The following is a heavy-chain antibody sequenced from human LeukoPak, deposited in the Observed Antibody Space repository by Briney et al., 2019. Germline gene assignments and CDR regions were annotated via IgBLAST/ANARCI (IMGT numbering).Heavy chain of an antibody. J-gene: IGHJ3*02. Sequence: PGGSLRLSCAASGFTFSSYSMNWVRQAPGKGLEWVSSISSSSSYIYYADSVKGRFTISRDNAKNSLYLQMNSLRAEDTAVYYCARGEQQLTLGLDAFDIWGQGTTVTVSS. CDR2: ISSSSSYI. D-gene: IGHD6-13*01. V-gene: IGHV3-21*01. CDR1: GFTFSSYS. CDR3: ARGEQQLTLGLDAFDI.